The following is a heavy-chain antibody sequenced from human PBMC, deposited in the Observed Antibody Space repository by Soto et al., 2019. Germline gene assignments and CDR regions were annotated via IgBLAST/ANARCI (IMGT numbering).Heavy chain of an antibody. V-gene: IGHV1-69*06. D-gene: IGHD6-13*01. J-gene: IGHJ4*02. CDR2: IIPLFGTA. CDR1: GGTFSSYA. Sequence: QVQLVQSGAEVTKPGSSMKVSCKASGGTFSSYAISWVRQAPGQGIEWMGGIIPLFGTANYAQKFQGRVTITADKSTSTAYMGLSSLSSEDTAVYYCARVSTYSSGWYYLDYWGQGTLATVS. CDR3: ARVSTYSSGWYYLDY.